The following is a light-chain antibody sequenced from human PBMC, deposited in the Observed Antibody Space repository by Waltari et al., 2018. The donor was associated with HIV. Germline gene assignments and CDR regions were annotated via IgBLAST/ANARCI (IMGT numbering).Light chain of an antibody. Sequence: EIVLTQSPGTLSLSPGERATLSCRTSQSVSSTYLAWYQQRPGQAPRLLIHGPSSRATGIPDRYSVSGSGTDFTFTINRMEPEDFEVYYCHQYDNSPPLYTFGQGTKLEIK. CDR1: QSVSSTY. J-gene: IGKJ2*01. V-gene: IGKV3-20*01. CDR3: HQYDNSPPLYT. CDR2: GPS.